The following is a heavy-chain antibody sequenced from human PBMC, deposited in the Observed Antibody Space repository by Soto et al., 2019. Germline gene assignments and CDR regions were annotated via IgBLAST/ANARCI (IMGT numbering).Heavy chain of an antibody. Sequence: LSLTCTVSGGSISAGDYYWNWIRQPPGKGLEWIGYIYYTGTTKYNPSLKSRATLSVDTSKNRFSLNLTSVTAADTAVYYCARGDWFNPWGQGTMVAVYS. V-gene: IGHV4-30-4*01. CDR1: GGSISAGDYY. CDR2: IYYTGTT. CDR3: ARGDWFNP. J-gene: IGHJ5*02.